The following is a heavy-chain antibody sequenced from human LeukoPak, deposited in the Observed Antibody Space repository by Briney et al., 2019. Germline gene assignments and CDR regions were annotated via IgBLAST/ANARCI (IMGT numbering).Heavy chain of an antibody. CDR2: ISGTGGST. CDR1: GFTFSYYA. D-gene: IGHD7-27*01. Sequence: PGGSLRLSCAASGFTFSYYAMSWVRQAPGKGLEWVSAISGTGGSTHCADSVKGRFTISRDNSKNTLYLQMNSLRAEDTAVYYCAKAGSNWGYFDYWGQGTLVTVSS. V-gene: IGHV3-23*01. J-gene: IGHJ4*02. CDR3: AKAGSNWGYFDY.